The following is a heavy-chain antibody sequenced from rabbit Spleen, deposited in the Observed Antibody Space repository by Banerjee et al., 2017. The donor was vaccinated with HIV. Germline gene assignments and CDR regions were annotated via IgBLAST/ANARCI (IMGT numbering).Heavy chain of an antibody. CDR3: ARETSSGWGVVSYYFNL. V-gene: IGHV1S40*01. CDR1: GFSFSSRYY. J-gene: IGHJ4*01. D-gene: IGHD4-1*01. CDR2: IYSGSSGDT. Sequence: QSLEESGGDLVKPGASLTLTCTASGFSFSSRYYMCWVRQAPGKGLEWIACIYSGSSGDTYYASWAKGRFTISKTSSTTVTLQMTSLTAADTASYFCARETSSGWGVVSYYFNLWGPGTLVTV.